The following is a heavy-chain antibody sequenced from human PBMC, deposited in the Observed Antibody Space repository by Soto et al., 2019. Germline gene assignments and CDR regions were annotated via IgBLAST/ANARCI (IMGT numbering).Heavy chain of an antibody. V-gene: IGHV3-23*01. CDR1: GFAFNNFV. J-gene: IGHJ4*02. CDR3: AKGNYYYDGSGYSH. D-gene: IGHD3-22*01. CDR2: ISGSGGAT. Sequence: GGSLRLSCAASGFAFNNFVMTWVRQAPGKGLEWVSTISGSGGATYYADSVKGRFTLSRDNSKNTLSLQMNSLRAEDTALYYCAKGNYYYDGSGYSHWGQGALVTVSS.